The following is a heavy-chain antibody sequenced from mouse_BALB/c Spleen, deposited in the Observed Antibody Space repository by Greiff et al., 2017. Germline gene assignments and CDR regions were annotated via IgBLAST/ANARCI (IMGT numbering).Heavy chain of an antibody. Sequence: EVKVEESGGGLVKPGGSLKLSCAASGFTFSSYAMSWVRQTPEKRLEWVASISSGGSTYYPDSVKGRFTISRDNARNILYLQMSSLRSEDTAMYYCARGGGTTADWYFDVWGAGTTVTVSS. CDR1: GFTFSSYA. V-gene: IGHV5-6-5*01. CDR2: ISSGGST. J-gene: IGHJ1*01. D-gene: IGHD1-2*01. CDR3: ARGGGTTADWYFDV.